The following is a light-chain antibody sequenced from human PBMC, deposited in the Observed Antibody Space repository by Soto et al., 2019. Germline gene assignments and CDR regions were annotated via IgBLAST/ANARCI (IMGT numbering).Light chain of an antibody. V-gene: IGKV3-20*01. CDR2: GAS. Sequence: EIVFTQSPGTLSLSPRERSTLSCRASQSVSSSYLAWYQQKPGQAPRLLIYGASTRATGIPDRFSGSGSGADFTLTISRLEPGDSAVYYCQQYGSSPTWTFGQGTKVDIK. J-gene: IGKJ1*01. CDR1: QSVSSSY. CDR3: QQYGSSPTWT.